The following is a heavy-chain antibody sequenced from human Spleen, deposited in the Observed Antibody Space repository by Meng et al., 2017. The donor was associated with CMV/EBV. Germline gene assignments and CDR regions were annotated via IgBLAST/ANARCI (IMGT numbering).Heavy chain of an antibody. CDR1: GYTFTSYG. CDR3: ARVKSTIFGVVGRFHYYYGMDV. Sequence: ASVKVSCKASGYTFTSYGISWVRQAPGQGLEWMGWISAYNGNTNYAQKLQGRVTMTTDTSTSTAYMELRSLRSDDTAVYYCARVKSTIFGVVGRFHYYYGMDVWGQGTTVTVSS. J-gene: IGHJ6*02. D-gene: IGHD3-3*01. V-gene: IGHV1-18*01. CDR2: ISAYNGNT.